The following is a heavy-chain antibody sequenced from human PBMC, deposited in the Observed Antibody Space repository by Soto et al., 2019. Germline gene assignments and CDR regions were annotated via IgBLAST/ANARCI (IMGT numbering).Heavy chain of an antibody. CDR1: GGTFSSYA. CDR3: ARGSRIVGATRYYNWFDP. Sequence: QVQLVQSGAEVKKPGSSVKVSCKASGGTFSSYAISWVLQAPGQGLEWMGGIIPIFGTANYAQKFQGRVTITADESTSTAYMELSSLRSEDTAVYYCARGSRIVGATRYYNWFDPWGQGTLVTVSS. D-gene: IGHD1-26*01. CDR2: IIPIFGTA. V-gene: IGHV1-69*01. J-gene: IGHJ5*02.